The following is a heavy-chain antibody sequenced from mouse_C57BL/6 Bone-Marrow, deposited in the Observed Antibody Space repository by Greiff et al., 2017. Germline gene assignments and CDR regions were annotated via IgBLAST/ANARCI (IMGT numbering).Heavy chain of an antibody. D-gene: IGHD1-1*01. CDR3: ARMGLTTVVRYFDY. CDR2: IDPSDSYT. V-gene: IGHV1-59*01. Sequence: VQLQQPGAELVRPGTSVKLSCKASGYTFTSYWMHWVKQRPGQGLEWIGVIDPSDSYTNYNQKFKGKATLTVDTSSSTAYMQLSSLTSEDSAVYYCARMGLTTVVRYFDYWGQGTTLTVSS. J-gene: IGHJ2*01. CDR1: GYTFTSYW.